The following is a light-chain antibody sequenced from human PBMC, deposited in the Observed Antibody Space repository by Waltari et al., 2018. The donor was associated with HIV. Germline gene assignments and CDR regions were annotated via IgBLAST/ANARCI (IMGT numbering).Light chain of an antibody. V-gene: IGLV3-10*01. Sequence: SYELTQPPSVSVSPGQTARIHCSGDALPKKYASWYQQKSGQAPVLVIYVDTKRPSGIPERFSGSSSGTMATLTISGAQVEDEADYYCYSTDSSGNHRVFGGGTKLTVL. CDR1: ALPKKY. J-gene: IGLJ3*02. CDR2: VDT. CDR3: YSTDSSGNHRV.